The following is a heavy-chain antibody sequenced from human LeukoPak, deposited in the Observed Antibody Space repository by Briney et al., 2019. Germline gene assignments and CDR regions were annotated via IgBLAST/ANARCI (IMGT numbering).Heavy chain of an antibody. CDR1: GFTFSNYA. Sequence: GGSVTHFCAASGFTFSNYAMSWVRQAPGKGLEWVSSISSSGSGTYYADSVKGRFTISRDNSKNTLSLQMNSLKAEDTAVYYCAKINSGSNTDYWGQGAL. V-gene: IGHV3-23*01. J-gene: IGHJ4*02. D-gene: IGHD1-26*01. CDR3: AKINSGSNTDY. CDR2: ISSSGSGT.